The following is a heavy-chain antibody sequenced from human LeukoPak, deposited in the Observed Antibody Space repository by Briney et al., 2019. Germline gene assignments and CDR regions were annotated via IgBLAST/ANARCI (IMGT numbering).Heavy chain of an antibody. D-gene: IGHD4-23*01. Sequence: GGSLRLSCAASGFTFSSYSMNWVRQAPGKGLEWVASISSSSSYIYYADSVKGRFTISRDNAKNSLYLQMNSLRAEDTAVYYCAKDGANYDYGGKGTDYWGQGTLVTVSS. V-gene: IGHV3-21*01. J-gene: IGHJ4*02. CDR2: ISSSSSYI. CDR1: GFTFSSYS. CDR3: AKDGANYDYGGKGTDY.